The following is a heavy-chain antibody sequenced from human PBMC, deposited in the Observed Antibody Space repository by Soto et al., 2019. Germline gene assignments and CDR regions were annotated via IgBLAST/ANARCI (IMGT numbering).Heavy chain of an antibody. CDR3: ASLXRVPTAMVNYYYYGMDV. CDR1: GSTFSSYA. V-gene: IGHV1-69*06. J-gene: IGHJ6*02. Sequence: AVKVSCKASGSTFSSYAISWVRQAPGQGLEWMGGIIPIFGTANYAQKFQGRVTITADKSTSTAYMELSSLRSEDTAVYYCASLXRVPTAMVNYYYYGMDVWGQGTTVTVSS. D-gene: IGHD5-18*01. CDR2: IIPIFGTA.